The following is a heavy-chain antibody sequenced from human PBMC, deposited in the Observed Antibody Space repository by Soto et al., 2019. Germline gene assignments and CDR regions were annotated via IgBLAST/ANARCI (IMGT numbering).Heavy chain of an antibody. Sequence: PSETLSLTCAVYGGSFSGYYWSWIRQPPGKGLEWIGEINHSGSTNYNPSLKSRVTISVDTSKNQFSLKLSSVTAADTAVYYCPREVGEAVAGDAFDIWGQGTMVPVS. CDR1: GGSFSGYY. D-gene: IGHD6-19*01. CDR3: PREVGEAVAGDAFDI. J-gene: IGHJ3*02. V-gene: IGHV4-34*01. CDR2: INHSGST.